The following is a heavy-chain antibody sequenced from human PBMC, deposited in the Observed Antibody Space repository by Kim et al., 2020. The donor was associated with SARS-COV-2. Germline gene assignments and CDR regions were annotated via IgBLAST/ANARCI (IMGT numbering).Heavy chain of an antibody. CDR3: ASVFDVTPDRY. Sequence: GGSLRLSCAASGFTFSSYAMSWVRQAPGKGLEWVTSINSRGSNITYADSVKGRFTISRDNSRNSLYLQMDNLRDEDTAMYFCASVFDVTPDRYWVQG. CDR2: INSRGSNI. CDR1: GFTFSSYA. D-gene: IGHD3-9*01. V-gene: IGHV3-21*01. J-gene: IGHJ4*02.